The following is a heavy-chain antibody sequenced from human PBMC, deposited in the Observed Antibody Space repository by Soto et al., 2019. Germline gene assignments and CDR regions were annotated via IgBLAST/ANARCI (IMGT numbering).Heavy chain of an antibody. V-gene: IGHV3-23*01. CDR1: GFTFSSYD. CDR3: AKPSGLAAAGSAFDY. D-gene: IGHD6-13*01. Sequence: EVQLLQSGGGLVQPGGSLRLSCATSGFTFSSYDMSWVRQAPGKGLEWVSKISGSGGSTYYADSVKGRFTITRDNSKNTLYRQMNSLRAEDTAVYYCAKPSGLAAAGSAFDYWGQGTLVTASS. CDR2: ISGSGGST. J-gene: IGHJ4*02.